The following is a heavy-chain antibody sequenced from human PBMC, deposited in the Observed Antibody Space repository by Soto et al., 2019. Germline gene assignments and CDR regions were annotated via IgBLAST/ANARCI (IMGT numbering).Heavy chain of an antibody. CDR1: GGSISSYY. D-gene: IGHD3-16*01. Sequence: SETLSLTCTVSGGSISSYYWSWIRQPPGKGLEWIGYIYYSGSTNYNPSLKNRVTISVDTSKNQFSLKLSSVTAADTAVYYCARSLGVGEFDYWGQGTLVTVSS. J-gene: IGHJ4*02. V-gene: IGHV4-59*01. CDR3: ARSLGVGEFDY. CDR2: IYYSGST.